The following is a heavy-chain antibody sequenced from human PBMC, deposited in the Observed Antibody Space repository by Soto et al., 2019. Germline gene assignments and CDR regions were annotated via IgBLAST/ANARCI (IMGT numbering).Heavy chain of an antibody. CDR2: IYYSGST. J-gene: IGHJ4*02. Sequence: SETLSLTCTVSGVSISSGGYYWSCIRQHPGKGLEWIGYIYYSGSTYYNPSLKSRVTISVDTSKNQFSLKLSSVTAADTAVYYCARVSTVTTEVDYWGQGTLVTVSS. V-gene: IGHV4-31*03. CDR3: ARVSTVTTEVDY. D-gene: IGHD4-17*01. CDR1: GVSISSGGYY.